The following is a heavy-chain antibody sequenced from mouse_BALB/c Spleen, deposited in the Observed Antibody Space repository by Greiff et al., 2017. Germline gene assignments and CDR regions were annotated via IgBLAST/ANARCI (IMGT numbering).Heavy chain of an antibody. CDR3: AREGGNYYAMDY. CDR2: ISSGSSTI. D-gene: IGHD2-1*01. CDR1: GFTFSSFG. J-gene: IGHJ4*01. Sequence: DVHLVESGGGLVQPGGSRKLSCAASGFTFSSFGMHWVRQAPEKGLEWVAYISSGSSTIYYADTVKGRFTISRDNPKNTLFLQMTSLRSEDTAMYYCAREGGNYYAMDYWGQGTSVTVSS. V-gene: IGHV5-17*02.